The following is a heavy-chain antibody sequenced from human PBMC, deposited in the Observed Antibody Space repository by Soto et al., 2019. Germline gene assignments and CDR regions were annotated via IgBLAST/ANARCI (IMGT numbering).Heavy chain of an antibody. CDR1: GFTFSSYA. V-gene: IGHV3-23*01. D-gene: IGHD3-22*01. J-gene: IGHJ4*02. CDR2: ISGSGGST. CDR3: AKDPAYDDSSGYYDNFDY. Sequence: GGSLRLSCAASGFTFSSYAMSWVRQAPGKGLEWVSAISGSGGSTYYADSVKGRFTISRDNSKNTLYLQMNSLRAEDTAVYYCAKDPAYDDSSGYYDNFDYWGQGTLVTVSS.